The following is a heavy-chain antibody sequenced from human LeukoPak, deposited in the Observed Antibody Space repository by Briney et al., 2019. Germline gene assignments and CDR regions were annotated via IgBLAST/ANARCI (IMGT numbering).Heavy chain of an antibody. CDR1: GFTFSSYA. V-gene: IGHV3-64*01. D-gene: IGHD2-2*01. Sequence: PGGSLRLSCAASGFTFSSYAMHWVRQAPGKGLEYVSAISSNGGSTYYANSVKGRFTISRDNSKNTLYLQMGSLRAEDMAVYYCARDVGYCSSTSCFKGRAYYYYYMDVWGKGTTVTVSS. J-gene: IGHJ6*03. CDR2: ISSNGGST. CDR3: ARDVGYCSSTSCFKGRAYYYYYMDV.